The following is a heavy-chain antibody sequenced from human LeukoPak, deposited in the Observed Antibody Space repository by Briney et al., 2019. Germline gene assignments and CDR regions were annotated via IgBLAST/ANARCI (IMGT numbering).Heavy chain of an antibody. Sequence: PGGSLRLSCAASGFTFSNYAVHWVRQAPGKGLEWVALISYDGSKKYYADSVKGRFTISRDNSKNTLDLQMNSLRAEDTAVYYCAAGNYYDSSGYYYWGQGTLVTVPS. D-gene: IGHD3-22*01. J-gene: IGHJ4*02. V-gene: IGHV3-30*03. CDR2: ISYDGSKK. CDR3: AAGNYYDSSGYYY. CDR1: GFTFSNYA.